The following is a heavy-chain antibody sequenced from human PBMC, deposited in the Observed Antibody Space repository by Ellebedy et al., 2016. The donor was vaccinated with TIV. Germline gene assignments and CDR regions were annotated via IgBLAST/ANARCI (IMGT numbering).Heavy chain of an antibody. J-gene: IGHJ6*02. D-gene: IGHD5-24*01. V-gene: IGHV1-8*01. CDR2: MNPNSGNT. CDR3: ARIWLPGYYYYYGMDV. CDR1: GYTFTSYD. Sequence: ASVKVSCKASGYTFTSYDIIWVRQATGQGLEWMGWMNPNSGNTGYAQKFQGRVTMTRNTPISTAYMELSSLRSEDTAVYYCARIWLPGYYYYYGMDVWGQGTTVTVSS.